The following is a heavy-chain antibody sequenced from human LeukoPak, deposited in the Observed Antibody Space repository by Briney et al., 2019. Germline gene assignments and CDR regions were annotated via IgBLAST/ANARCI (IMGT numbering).Heavy chain of an antibody. J-gene: IGHJ4*02. CDR3: ARGSQSETREIDY. V-gene: IGHV4-34*01. Sequence: PSETLSLTCAVYGGSFRGYYWSWIRQPPGKGLEWIGEINHSGSNNYNPSLKSRVTISVDTSKNQFSLKLSAVTAADTAVYYCARGSQSETREIDYWGQGTLVIVSS. CDR1: GGSFRGYY. CDR2: INHSGSN.